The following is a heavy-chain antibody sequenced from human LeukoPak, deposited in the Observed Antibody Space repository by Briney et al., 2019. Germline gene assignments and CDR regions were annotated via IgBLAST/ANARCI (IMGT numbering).Heavy chain of an antibody. CDR2: INHSGRT. CDR3: GRGFNDSGWTHFDY. V-gene: IGHV4-34*01. Sequence: GSLRLSCAVSGFTFSSYWMGWVRQAPGKGLEWIGEINHSGRTNYNPSLKSRVAISVDTSKSQFSLKVSSVTAADRVMFLCGRGFNDSGWTHFDYWGQGTLVTASS. CDR1: GFTFSSYW. J-gene: IGHJ4*02. D-gene: IGHD6-19*01.